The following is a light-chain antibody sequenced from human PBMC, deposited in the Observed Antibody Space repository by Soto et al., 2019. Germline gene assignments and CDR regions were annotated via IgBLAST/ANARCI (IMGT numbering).Light chain of an antibody. CDR1: KSVSICL. Sequence: EVVETQSPATVSLSPGERATLSCGATKSVSICLLACRHKPGLPPRLLLSDASIRATGVPDRFSGSGSATDFTLTISRLEPEHFVVYYCQQYGNSPFTFGQGTRLETK. V-gene: IGKV3D-20*01. CDR3: QQYGNSPFT. J-gene: IGKJ5*01. CDR2: DAS.